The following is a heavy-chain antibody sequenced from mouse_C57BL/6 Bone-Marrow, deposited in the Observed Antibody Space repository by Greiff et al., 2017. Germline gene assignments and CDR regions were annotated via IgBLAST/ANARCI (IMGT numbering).Heavy chain of an antibody. J-gene: IGHJ1*03. D-gene: IGHD1-1*01. CDR1: GYSFTDYN. V-gene: IGHV1-39*01. CDR2: INPNYGTT. CDR3: ARAGGFITTVVGYFDG. Sequence: EVKLQESGPALVKPGASVKISCKASGYSFTDYNMNWVKQSTGKSLEWIGVINPNYGTTSYNQKFKGKATLTVDQSSSTAYMQLNSLTSEDSAVYYCARAGGFITTVVGYFDGWGTGTTVTVSS.